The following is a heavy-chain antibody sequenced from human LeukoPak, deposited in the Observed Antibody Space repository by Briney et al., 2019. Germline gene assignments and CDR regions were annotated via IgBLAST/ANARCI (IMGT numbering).Heavy chain of an antibody. CDR2: ISYDGSNK. D-gene: IGHD3-22*01. V-gene: IGHV3-30-3*01. J-gene: IGHJ6*02. Sequence: GGSLRLSCAASGFTFSSYAMHWVRQAPGKGLEWVAVISYDGSNKYYADSVKGRFTISRDNSKNTLYLQMNSLRAEDTAVYYCARDQGITMILYGMDVWGQGTTVTVSS. CDR3: ARDQGITMILYGMDV. CDR1: GFTFSSYA.